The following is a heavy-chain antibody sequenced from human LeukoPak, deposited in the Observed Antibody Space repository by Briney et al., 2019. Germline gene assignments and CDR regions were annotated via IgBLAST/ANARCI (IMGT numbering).Heavy chain of an antibody. V-gene: IGHV4-34*01. D-gene: IGHD5-12*01. Sequence: PSETLSLTCAVYGGSFSGYYWSWIRQPPGKGLEWIGSIYYSGSTYYNPSLKSRVTISVDTSKNQFSLKLSSVTAADTAVYYCARVRYSGSPDYWGQGTLVTVSS. J-gene: IGHJ4*02. CDR2: IYYSGST. CDR3: ARVRYSGSPDY. CDR1: GGSFSGYY.